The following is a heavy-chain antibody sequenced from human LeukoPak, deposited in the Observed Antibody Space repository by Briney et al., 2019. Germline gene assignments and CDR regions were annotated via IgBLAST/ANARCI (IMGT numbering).Heavy chain of an antibody. CDR2: INPNSGST. CDR1: GYTFTGYY. V-gene: IGHV1-2*02. CDR3: ARGDPIVGANDY. D-gene: IGHD1-26*01. Sequence: ASVKVSCKASGYTFTGYYMHWVRQAPGQGLEWMGWINPNSGSTNYAQKFQGRVSMTRDTSISTAYMELSRLRSDDTAVYYCARGDPIVGANDYWGQGTLVTVSS. J-gene: IGHJ4*02.